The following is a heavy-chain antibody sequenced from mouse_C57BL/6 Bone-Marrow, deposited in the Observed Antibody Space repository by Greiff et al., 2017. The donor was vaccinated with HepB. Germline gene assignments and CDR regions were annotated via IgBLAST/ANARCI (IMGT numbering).Heavy chain of an antibody. Sequence: EVMLVESGGGLVKPGGSLKLSCAASGFTFSSYAMSWVRQTPEKRLEWVATISDGGSYTYYPDNVKGRFTISRDNAKNNLYLQMGHLKSEDTAMYYCARIYYERGYAMDYWGQGASVTVSS. J-gene: IGHJ4*01. V-gene: IGHV5-4*03. CDR2: ISDGGSYT. CDR1: GFTFSSYA. CDR3: ARIYYERGYAMDY. D-gene: IGHD1-1*01.